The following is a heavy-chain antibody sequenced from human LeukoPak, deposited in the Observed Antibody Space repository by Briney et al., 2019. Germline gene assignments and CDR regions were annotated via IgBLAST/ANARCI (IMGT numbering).Heavy chain of an antibody. Sequence: PSETLSLTCTVSGGSISSSSYYWGWIRQPPGKGLEWIGSIYYSGSTYYNPSLKSRVTISVDTSKNQFSLKLSSVTAADTAVYYCASRDYGGTHFDYWGQGTLVTVSS. CDR1: GGSISSSSYY. CDR3: ASRDYGGTHFDY. D-gene: IGHD4-23*01. J-gene: IGHJ4*02. CDR2: IYYSGST. V-gene: IGHV4-39*07.